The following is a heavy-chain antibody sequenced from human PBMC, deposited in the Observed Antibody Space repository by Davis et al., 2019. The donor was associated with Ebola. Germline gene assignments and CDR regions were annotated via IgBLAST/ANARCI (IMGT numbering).Heavy chain of an antibody. V-gene: IGHV4-34*01. CDR1: AGSFSDYY. CDR2: INPTGGP. CDR3: ARHRYGGHKTFDF. J-gene: IGHJ3*01. D-gene: IGHD5-12*01. Sequence: SQTLSLTRDVYAGSFSDYYWSWVRQSPGKGLEWIGEINPTGGPGYNPSLTSRVTIPVDTSRNRLSLKLSSVTVADTAVYYCARHRYGGHKTFDFWGQGTKVTVS.